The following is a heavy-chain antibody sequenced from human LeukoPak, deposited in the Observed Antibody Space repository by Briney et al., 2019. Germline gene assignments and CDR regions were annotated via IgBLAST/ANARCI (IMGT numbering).Heavy chain of an antibody. V-gene: IGHV4-39*01. CDR1: GGSISSSSYY. J-gene: IGHJ2*01. CDR2: IYYSGST. D-gene: IGHD3-10*01. CDR3: ARNYGSGSYSLWYFDL. Sequence: SETLSLTCTVSGGSISSSSYYWGWIRQPPGKGLEWIGSIYYSGSTYYNPSLKSRVTISVDTSKNQFSLKLSSVTAAGTAVYYCARNYGSGSYSLWYFDLWGRGTLVTVSS.